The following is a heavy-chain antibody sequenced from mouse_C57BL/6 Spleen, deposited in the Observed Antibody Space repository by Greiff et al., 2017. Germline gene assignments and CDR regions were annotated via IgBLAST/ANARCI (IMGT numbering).Heavy chain of an antibody. D-gene: IGHD2-12*01. V-gene: IGHV1-50*01. J-gene: IGHJ4*01. CDR3: AYYKDYAMDY. CDR2: IDPSDSYT. CDR1: GYTFTSYW. Sequence: QVQLQQSGAELVKPGASVKLSCKASGYTFTSYWMQWVKQRPGQGLEWIGEIDPSDSYTNYNQKFKGKATLTVDTSSSTAYMQLSSLTSEDSAVYYCAYYKDYAMDYWGQGTSVTVSS.